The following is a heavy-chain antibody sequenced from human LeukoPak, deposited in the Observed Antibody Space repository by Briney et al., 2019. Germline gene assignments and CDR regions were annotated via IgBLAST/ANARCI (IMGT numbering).Heavy chain of an antibody. CDR3: ATDIEYSSGLDY. V-gene: IGHV3-9*01. CDR1: VFTFDDYA. D-gene: IGHD6-19*01. J-gene: IGHJ4*02. Sequence: GRSLRLSCASSVFTFDDYAMHWVRQAPGKGLEWVSGISWNSGSIGYADSVKGRFTISRDNAKNSLYLQMNSLRAEDTALYYCATDIEYSSGLDYWGQGTLVTVSS. CDR2: ISWNSGSI.